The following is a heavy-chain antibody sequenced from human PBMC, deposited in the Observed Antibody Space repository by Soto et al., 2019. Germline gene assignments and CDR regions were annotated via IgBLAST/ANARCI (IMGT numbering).Heavy chain of an antibody. Sequence: SETLSLTCAVYGGSFSGYYWSWIRQPPGKGLEWIGEINHSGSTNYNPSLKSRVTISVDASKNQFSLKLSSVTAADTAVYYCARGDFRLRNDYWGQRTLVTVSS. D-gene: IGHD3-3*01. J-gene: IGHJ4*02. V-gene: IGHV4-34*01. CDR1: GGSFSGYY. CDR3: ARGDFRLRNDY. CDR2: INHSGST.